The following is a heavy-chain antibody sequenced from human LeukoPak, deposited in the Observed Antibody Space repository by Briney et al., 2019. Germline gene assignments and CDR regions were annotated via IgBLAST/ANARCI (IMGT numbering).Heavy chain of an antibody. CDR2: IQNHGGEK. CDR1: GIRFSGSG. J-gene: IGHJ4*02. D-gene: IGHD6-19*01. CDR3: AREGGVVVAGTFDY. V-gene: IGHV3-30*02. Sequence: GGSLRLSCAASGIRFSGSGMHWVRQAPGKGLEWVSFIQNHGGEKNYADSVKGRFTVSRDNSQNTVYLQMNTLRPEDTAVYYCAREGGVVVAGTFDYWGQGTLVTVSS.